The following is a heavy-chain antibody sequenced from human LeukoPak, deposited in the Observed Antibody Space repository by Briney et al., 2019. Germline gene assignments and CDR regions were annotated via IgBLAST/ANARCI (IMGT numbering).Heavy chain of an antibody. J-gene: IGHJ5*02. Sequence: PGRSLRLSCTASGFTFGDYAMSWVRQAPGKGLEWVGFIRSKAYGGTTEYAASVKGRFTISRDDSKSIAYLQMNSLKTEDTAVYYCIRAIIVVVPAAMYGWFDPWGQGTLVTVSS. V-gene: IGHV3-49*04. CDR2: IRSKAYGGTT. CDR1: GFTFGDYA. CDR3: IRAIIVVVPAAMYGWFDP. D-gene: IGHD2-2*01.